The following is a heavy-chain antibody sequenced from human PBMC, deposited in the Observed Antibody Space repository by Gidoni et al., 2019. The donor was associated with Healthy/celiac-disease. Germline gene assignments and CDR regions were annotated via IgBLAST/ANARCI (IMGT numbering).Heavy chain of an antibody. CDR3: AKDRSYYYGSGSYYIDY. CDR1: SFTFRSYA. CDR2: ISGSGGSR. Sequence: EVQLLESGGGLVQPGGSLGLSCAASSFTFRSYAMSWVRQAPGKGLAWVSAISGSGGSRYYADCVKGRFTISRDNSKNTLYLQMNSLRAEDTAVYYCAKDRSYYYGSGSYYIDYWGQGTLVTVSS. J-gene: IGHJ4*02. V-gene: IGHV3-23*01. D-gene: IGHD3-10*01.